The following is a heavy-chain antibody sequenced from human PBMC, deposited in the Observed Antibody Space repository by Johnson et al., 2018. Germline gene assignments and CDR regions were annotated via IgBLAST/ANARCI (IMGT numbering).Heavy chain of an antibody. CDR3: AGDRSGGLSPAHYGMDV. Sequence: VQLVQSGGGLVQPGGSLRLSCAVSGFTVSSTYMSWVRQAPGKGLEWISLIYSGGSTYYADSVKGRFTISRDFSKNTLSLQMHSLRADDTAVYYCAGDRSGGLSPAHYGMDVWGQGTTVTVSS. D-gene: IGHD3-10*01. CDR1: GFTVSSTY. J-gene: IGHJ6*02. CDR2: IYSGGST. V-gene: IGHV3-53*01.